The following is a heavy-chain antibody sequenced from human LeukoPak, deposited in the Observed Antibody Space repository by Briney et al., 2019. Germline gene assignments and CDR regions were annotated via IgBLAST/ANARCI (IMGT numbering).Heavy chain of an antibody. CDR1: GGSFTSFY. J-gene: IGHJ4*02. D-gene: IGHD4/OR15-4a*01. Sequence: SETLSLTCTVSGGSFTSFYWSWIRQPAGKGLEWIGRFFSSGNTNYNPSFKSRASISVDKSKNQFSLKLTSVTAADTAVYYCARYSGIYGADYWGQGTLVSVSS. CDR2: FFSSGNT. CDR3: ARYSGIYGADY. V-gene: IGHV4-4*07.